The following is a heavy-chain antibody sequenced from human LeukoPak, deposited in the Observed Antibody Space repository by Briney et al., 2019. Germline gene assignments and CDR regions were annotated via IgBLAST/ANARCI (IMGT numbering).Heavy chain of an antibody. CDR3: ARDHKEGYCSSTSCHYNWFDP. V-gene: IGHV1-18*01. D-gene: IGHD2-2*01. CDR2: ISAYNGNT. J-gene: IGHJ5*02. Sequence: GASVKVSCKASGYTFTSYGISWVRQAPGQGLEWMGWISAYNGNTNYAQKLQGRVTMTTDTSTSTAYMELRSLRSEDTAVYYCARDHKEGYCSSTSCHYNWFDPWGQGTLVTVSS. CDR1: GYTFTSYG.